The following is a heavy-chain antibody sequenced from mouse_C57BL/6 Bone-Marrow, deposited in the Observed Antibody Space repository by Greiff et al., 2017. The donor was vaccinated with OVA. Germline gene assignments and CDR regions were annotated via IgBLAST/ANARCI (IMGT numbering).Heavy chain of an antibody. V-gene: IGHV10-1*01. CDR1: GFSFNTYA. Sequence: EVKLMESGGGLVQPKGSLKLSCAASGFSFNTYAMNWVRQAPGKGLEWVARIRSKSNNYATYYADSVKDRFTISRDDSESMLYLQMNNLKTEDTAMYYCVRHHYYGSSYWYFDVWGTGTTVTVSS. D-gene: IGHD1-1*01. CDR3: VRHHYYGSSYWYFDV. CDR2: IRSKSNNYAT. J-gene: IGHJ1*03.